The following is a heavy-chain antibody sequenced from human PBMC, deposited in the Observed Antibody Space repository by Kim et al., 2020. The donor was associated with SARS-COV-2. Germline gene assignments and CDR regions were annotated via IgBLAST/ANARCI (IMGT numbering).Heavy chain of an antibody. Sequence: GGSLRLSCAASGFTFSSYAMYWVRQAPGKGLEWVAVISYDGSNKYYADSVKGRFTISRDNSKNTLYLQMNSLRAEDTAVYYCARDLGLLWFGELGYWGQGTLVTVSS. CDR1: GFTFSSYA. J-gene: IGHJ4*02. CDR2: ISYDGSNK. D-gene: IGHD3-10*01. V-gene: IGHV3-30*04. CDR3: ARDLGLLWFGELGY.